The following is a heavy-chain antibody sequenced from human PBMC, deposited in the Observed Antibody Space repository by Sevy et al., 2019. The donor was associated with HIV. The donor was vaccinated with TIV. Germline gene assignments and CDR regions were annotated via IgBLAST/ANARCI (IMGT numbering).Heavy chain of an antibody. J-gene: IGHJ6*02. D-gene: IGHD2-15*01. Sequence: GGSLRLSCAAXGFTFNMYWMTWVRQAPGKGLEWVANIKEDGSQKNYLDSVKGRFIISRDNAKESLYLQINSLRAEDTAXYYCARYCSGGXCYSLLPHYXYGMDVWGQGTTVTVPS. V-gene: IGHV3-7*01. CDR2: IKEDGSQK. CDR3: ARYCSGGXCYSLLPHYXYGMDV. CDR1: GFTFNMYW.